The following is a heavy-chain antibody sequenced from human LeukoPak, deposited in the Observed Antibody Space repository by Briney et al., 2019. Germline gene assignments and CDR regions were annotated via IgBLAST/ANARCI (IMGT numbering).Heavy chain of an antibody. CDR3: ALIRGTKYFQY. Sequence: GGSLRLSCAASGFTFSTYAMSWLRQAPGKGLEWVSAISGSGVTTYYADSVKGRFTISRDNSKNTVYLQMNSLRAEDTAVYYCALIRGTKYFQYWGQGTLVTVSS. CDR2: ISGSGVTT. J-gene: IGHJ1*01. CDR1: GFTFSTYA. V-gene: IGHV3-23*01.